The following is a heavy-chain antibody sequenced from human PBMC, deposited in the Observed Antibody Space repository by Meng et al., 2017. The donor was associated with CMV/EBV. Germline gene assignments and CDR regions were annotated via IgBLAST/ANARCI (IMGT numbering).Heavy chain of an antibody. CDR1: GGTFSSYT. CDR2: IIPILGIS. CDR3: ARQLTTVGIRGMDV. V-gene: IGHV1-69*02. Sequence: SVKVSCKASGGTFSSYTISWVRQAPGQGLEWMGRIIPILGISNYAQKFQGRVTITSEKSTSTAYMELSSLISEDTAVYYCARQLTTVGIRGMDVWGQGTTVTVSS. D-gene: IGHD4-23*01. J-gene: IGHJ6*02.